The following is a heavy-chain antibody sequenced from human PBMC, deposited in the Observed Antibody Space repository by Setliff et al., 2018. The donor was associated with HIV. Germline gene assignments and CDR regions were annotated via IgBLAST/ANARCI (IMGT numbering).Heavy chain of an antibody. J-gene: IGHJ4*02. D-gene: IGHD6-13*01. CDR1: GGSISRNY. CDR2: IYYSGRT. V-gene: IGHV4-59*01. Sequence: KASETLSLTCSVSGGSISRNYWSWIRQPPGKGLEWIGYIYYSGRTNYNPSLKSRVTISVDTSKNQFSLKLSSVTAADTAVYYCARARAAAGTQGTFDYWGQGTLVTVSS. CDR3: ARARAAAGTQGTFDY.